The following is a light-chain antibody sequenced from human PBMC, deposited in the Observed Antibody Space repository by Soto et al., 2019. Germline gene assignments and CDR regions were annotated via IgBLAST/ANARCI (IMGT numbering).Light chain of an antibody. CDR3: QHYTNWPLT. CDR2: GAS. CDR1: HSVSSR. Sequence: EIVMTQSPSTLSVSPGERATLSCRASHSVSSRLAWYQQKPGQAPRLLIYGASTRATGLPARFSGSVSGTEFTLTICSLQSEDFAVYYCQHYTNWPLTFGGGTKVEIK. V-gene: IGKV3-15*01. J-gene: IGKJ4*01.